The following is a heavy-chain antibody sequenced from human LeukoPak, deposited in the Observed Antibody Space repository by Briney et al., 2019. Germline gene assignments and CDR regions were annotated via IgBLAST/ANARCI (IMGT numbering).Heavy chain of an antibody. D-gene: IGHD6-19*01. CDR1: GFTFSSYA. V-gene: IGHV3-7*03. J-gene: IGHJ4*02. CDR2: IKEDGSEK. CDR3: ARDLKMSYSSGRYSWGTGSSNDY. Sequence: GGSLRLSCAASGFTFSSYAMSWVRQAPGKGLEWVGNIKEDGSEKYYVDSVKGRFTISRDNAKNSLYLQMNSLRAEDTAVYYWARDLKMSYSSGRYSWGTGSSNDYWGQGTLVTVSS.